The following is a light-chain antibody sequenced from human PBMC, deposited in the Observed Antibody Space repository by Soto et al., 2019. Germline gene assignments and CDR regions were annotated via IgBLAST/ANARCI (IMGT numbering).Light chain of an antibody. CDR2: EVT. Sequence: QSALTQPASVSGSPGQSITISCTGTSSDVAGYNYVSWYQQHPGTAPKLMIYEVTNRPSGVSNRFSGSKSGNTASLTISGLQAEDEADYYCSSYTRSSRPVFGVGTKLTVL. CDR3: SSYTRSSRPV. V-gene: IGLV2-14*01. J-gene: IGLJ3*02. CDR1: SSDVAGYNY.